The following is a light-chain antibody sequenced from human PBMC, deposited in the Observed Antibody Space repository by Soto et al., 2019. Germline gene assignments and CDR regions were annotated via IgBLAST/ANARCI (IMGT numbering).Light chain of an antibody. V-gene: IGKV3-20*01. J-gene: IGKJ1*01. CDR2: GAS. CDR1: QSVSSSY. Sequence: EIVLTQSPGTLSLSPGERATLSCRASQSVSSSYLAWYQQKPGQAPRLLIYGASSRATGIPDRLSGSGSGTDFTLTISRLEPEDFAVYYCQQYGSSPPWTFGQGTTVEIK. CDR3: QQYGSSPPWT.